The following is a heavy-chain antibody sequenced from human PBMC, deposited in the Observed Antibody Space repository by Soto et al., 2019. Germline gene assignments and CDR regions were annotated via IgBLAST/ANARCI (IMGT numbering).Heavy chain of an antibody. CDR3: ARDPTSYDFWSGYITTEENWFAP. J-gene: IGHJ5*02. V-gene: IGHV1-3*01. CDR1: GYTFTSYA. D-gene: IGHD3-3*01. CDR2: INAGNGNT. Sequence: QVQLVQSGAEVKKPGASVKVSCKASGYTFTSYAMHWVRQAPGQRLEWMGWINAGNGNTKYSQKFQGRVTITRDTSASTADMELSSLRSEDTAVYYCARDPTSYDFWSGYITTEENWFAPWGQGTLVTVSS.